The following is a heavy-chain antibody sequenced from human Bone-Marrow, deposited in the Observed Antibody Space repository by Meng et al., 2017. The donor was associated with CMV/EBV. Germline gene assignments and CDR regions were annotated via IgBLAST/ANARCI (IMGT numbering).Heavy chain of an antibody. V-gene: IGHV3-15*07. Sequence: SGCTFSNACRNGVRQAPGKGLEWVSRIKSKTDGETTDYAAPVRDSFTISKEYSKNTQYLQMNSLKTEDAAVYYCTTGVDTARVTEFDYWGQGTLVTVSS. D-gene: IGHD5-18*01. J-gene: IGHJ4*02. CDR1: GCTFSNAC. CDR3: TTGVDTARVTEFDY. CDR2: IKSKTDGETT.